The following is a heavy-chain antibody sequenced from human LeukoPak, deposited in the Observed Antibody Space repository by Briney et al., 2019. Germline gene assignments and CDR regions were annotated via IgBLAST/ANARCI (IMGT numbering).Heavy chain of an antibody. D-gene: IGHD3-10*01. V-gene: IGHV4-34*01. J-gene: IGHJ4*02. CDR3: AGPHRPSIASYYLSNYFDY. Sequence: SETLSLTCAVYGGSFSGYYWSWIRQPPGKGLEWIGEINHSGSTNYNPSLKSRGPISVDTSKNQFSLKLSAVTAADPAVYYVAGPHRPSIASYYLSNYFDYWGQGTLVTVSS. CDR1: GGSFSGYY. CDR2: INHSGST.